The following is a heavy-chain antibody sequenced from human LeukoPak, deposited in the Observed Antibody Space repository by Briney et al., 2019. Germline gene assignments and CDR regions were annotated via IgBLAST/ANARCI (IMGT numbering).Heavy chain of an antibody. D-gene: IGHD2-2*01. V-gene: IGHV3-23*01. Sequence: PGGSLRLSCAASGFTFSSYAMSWVRQAPGKGLEWVSAISGSGGSTYYADSVKGRFTISRDNSKNTLYLQMNSLRAEDTAVYYCAKDIVVVPAAMSYVEYYGMDVWGQGTTVTVSS. J-gene: IGHJ6*02. CDR3: AKDIVVVPAAMSYVEYYGMDV. CDR2: ISGSGGST. CDR1: GFTFSSYA.